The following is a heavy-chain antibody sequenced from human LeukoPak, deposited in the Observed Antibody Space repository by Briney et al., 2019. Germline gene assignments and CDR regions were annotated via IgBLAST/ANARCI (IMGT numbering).Heavy chain of an antibody. CDR2: IDCTRSFI. Sequence: GGALLLSFAASGFIFSPYGMNWVRQAPGKGLEWVSSIDCTRSFIYYAESVKGRFTISRDNDNDSLYLQMNSVRAEDTAIYFCARDRSGPRHDDWYFDLWGRGTPVTASS. V-gene: IGHV3-21*01. CDR3: ARDRSGPRHDDWYFDL. D-gene: IGHD3-3*01. J-gene: IGHJ2*01. CDR1: GFIFSPYG.